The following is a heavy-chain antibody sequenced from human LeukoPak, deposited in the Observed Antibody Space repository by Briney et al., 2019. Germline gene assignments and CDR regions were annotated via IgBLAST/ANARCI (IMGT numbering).Heavy chain of an antibody. CDR1: GFTLSKYW. J-gene: IGHJ5*02. D-gene: IGHD6-19*01. V-gene: IGHV3-7*01. CDR2: IKVDGPET. Sequence: PRGSLRLSCAAAGFTLSKYWTNWVRHAPGKGLGWVAKIKVDGPETKYVDSVKGRLSSSRNNAKESLYLQTNSLRDEDTAVYYCARDGRGAGSPYNFFDPWGQGTVVIVSS. CDR3: ARDGRGAGSPYNFFDP.